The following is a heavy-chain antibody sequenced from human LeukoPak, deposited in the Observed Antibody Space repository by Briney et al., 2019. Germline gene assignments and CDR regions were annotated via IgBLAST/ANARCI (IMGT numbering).Heavy chain of an antibody. J-gene: IGHJ5*02. CDR3: ARDCTEDIVVVPAARSPNWFDP. V-gene: IGHV1-46*01. Sequence: ASVKVSCKASGYTFTIYYMHWVRQAPGQGLEWMGIINPSGGSTSYAQKFQGRVTMTRDTSTSTVYMELSSLRSEDTAVYYCARDCTEDIVVVPAARSPNWFDPWGQGTLVTVSS. CDR1: GYTFTIYY. D-gene: IGHD2-2*01. CDR2: INPSGGST.